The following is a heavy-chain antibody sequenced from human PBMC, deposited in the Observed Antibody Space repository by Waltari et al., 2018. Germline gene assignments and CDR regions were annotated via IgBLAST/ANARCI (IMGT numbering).Heavy chain of an antibody. J-gene: IGHJ6*02. CDR3: ARDPAPAWFSGYYYYGMDV. CDR2: ENQNGIGK. Sequence: EVQLVESGGGLVQPGGSLRLSCAASGFTFSSYWMSWVRQAPGKGLEWVAKENQNGIGKYYVDSVKGRFTISRDNDKNSLYLQMNSLRAEDTAVYYCARDPAPAWFSGYYYYGMDVWGQGTTVTVSS. D-gene: IGHD3-10*01. V-gene: IGHV3-7*01. CDR1: GFTFSSYW.